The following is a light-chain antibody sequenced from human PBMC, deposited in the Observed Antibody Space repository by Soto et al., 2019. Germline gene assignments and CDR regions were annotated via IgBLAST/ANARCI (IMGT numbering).Light chain of an antibody. J-gene: IGLJ1*01. CDR2: EVS. Sequence: QSALTQPASVSGSPGRWITISCTGTSSDVGSYNLVSWYQQHPGKAPKLMIYEVSKRPSGVSNRFSGSKSGNTASLTISGLQAEDEADYYCCSYAGSSTFFYVFGTGTKVTVL. V-gene: IGLV2-23*02. CDR1: SSDVGSYNL. CDR3: CSYAGSSTFFYV.